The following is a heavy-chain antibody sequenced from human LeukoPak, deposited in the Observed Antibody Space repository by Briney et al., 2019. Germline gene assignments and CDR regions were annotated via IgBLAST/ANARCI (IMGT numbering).Heavy chain of an antibody. Sequence: PGGSLRLSCAASGFTFSSYWMSWVRQAPGKGLEWVANIKQDGSEKYYVDSVKGRFTISRDNAKNSLYLQMNSLRAEDTAVFYCARDHLPWLQSDAFDIWGQGTMVTVSS. J-gene: IGHJ3*02. D-gene: IGHD5-24*01. CDR1: GFTFSSYW. CDR3: ARDHLPWLQSDAFDI. V-gene: IGHV3-7*01. CDR2: IKQDGSEK.